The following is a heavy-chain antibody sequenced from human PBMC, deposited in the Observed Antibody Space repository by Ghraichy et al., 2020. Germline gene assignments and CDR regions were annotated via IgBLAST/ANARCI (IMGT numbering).Heavy chain of an antibody. J-gene: IGHJ4*02. V-gene: IGHV4-30-4*01. D-gene: IGHD3-22*01. CDR1: GGSISSGDYY. CDR2: IYYSGST. Sequence: SQTLSLTCTVSGGSISSGDYYWSWIRQPPGKGLEWIGYIYYSGSTYYNPSLKSRVTISVDTSKNQFSLKLSSVTAADTAVYYCARGAGYHYDSRPPYYFDYWGQGTLVTVSS. CDR3: ARGAGYHYDSRPPYYFDY.